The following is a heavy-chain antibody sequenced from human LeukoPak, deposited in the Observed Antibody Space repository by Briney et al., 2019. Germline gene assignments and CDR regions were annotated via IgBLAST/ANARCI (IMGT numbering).Heavy chain of an antibody. V-gene: IGHV1-2*02. J-gene: IGHJ4*02. Sequence: ASVKVSCKASGYTFSDYYMHWVRQAPGQGLEWMGWINPYSGGTNYAEKFQGRATMTRDTSITTAYMELSSLRSDDTAMYYCATLRRSGWYIGDWGQGTLVTVSS. CDR1: GYTFSDYY. CDR2: INPYSGGT. CDR3: ATLRRSGWYIGD. D-gene: IGHD6-19*01.